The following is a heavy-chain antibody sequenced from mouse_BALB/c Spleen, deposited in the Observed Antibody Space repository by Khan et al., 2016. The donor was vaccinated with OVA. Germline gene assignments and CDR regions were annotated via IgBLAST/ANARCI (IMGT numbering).Heavy chain of an antibody. D-gene: IGHD2-10*01. CDR1: GYTFTHYG. J-gene: IGHJ4*01. CDR3: ARPPYFSYVMVY. CDR2: INTYTGEP. V-gene: IGHV9-3-1*01. Sequence: QIQLVQSGPELKKPGETVKISCKASGYTFTHYGMNWVKQAPGKGLKWMGWINTYTGEPTYADDFKGRFAFSLETSASTAYLQINNLKNEDTATYFCARPPYFSYVMVYWGQGTSVPVSS.